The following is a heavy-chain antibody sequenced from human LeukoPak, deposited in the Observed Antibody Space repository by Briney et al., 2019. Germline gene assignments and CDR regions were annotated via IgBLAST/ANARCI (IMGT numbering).Heavy chain of an antibody. V-gene: IGHV3-23*01. D-gene: IGHD1-1*01. Sequence: GGSLRLSCAASGFTFSSYAMTWVRQAPGKGLECVSAISYSGSSTYYADSVKGRFTISRDNSKNTLYLQMNSLRAEDTAVYYCANNWNMDYWGQGTLVTVSS. CDR1: GFTFSSYA. CDR3: ANNWNMDY. J-gene: IGHJ4*02. CDR2: ISYSGSST.